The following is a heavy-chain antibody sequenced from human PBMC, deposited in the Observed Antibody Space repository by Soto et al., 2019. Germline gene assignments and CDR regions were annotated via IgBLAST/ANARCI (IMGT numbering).Heavy chain of an antibody. CDR1: VFTLSSRW. J-gene: IGHJ4*02. CDR2: IKTDGSIT. V-gene: IGHV3-74*01. CDR3: TRDQDTYGQAVFDS. D-gene: IGHD5-18*01. Sequence: GGPLRLSCVVSVFTLSSRWMDGVRKTPGKGLVWVSRIKTDGSITNYADSVKGRFTISRDNAKNTLYLHMNSLRPEDTAMYYCTRDQDTYGQAVFDSWGQGTLVTVS.